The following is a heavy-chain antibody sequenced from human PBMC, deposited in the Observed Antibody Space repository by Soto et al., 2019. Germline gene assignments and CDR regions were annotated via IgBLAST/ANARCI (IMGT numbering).Heavy chain of an antibody. J-gene: IGHJ4*02. CDR3: ARGGPYCSSTSCLAYYFDY. Sequence: QVQLQQWGAGLLKPSETLSLTCAVYGGSFSGYYWSWIRQPPGKGLEWIGEINHSGSTIYNPSLKSRVTISVDTSKNQFSLKLSSVTAADTAVYYCARGGPYCSSTSCLAYYFDYWGQGTLVTVSS. CDR2: INHSGST. CDR1: GGSFSGYY. V-gene: IGHV4-34*01. D-gene: IGHD2-2*01.